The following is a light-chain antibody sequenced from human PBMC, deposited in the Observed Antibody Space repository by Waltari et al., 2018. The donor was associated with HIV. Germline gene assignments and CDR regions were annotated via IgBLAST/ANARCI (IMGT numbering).Light chain of an antibody. Sequence: DIVMTQSPDSLAVSLGERAPIHCKSSQSVLYSTNNKNYLAWYQQKPGQAPKLLIYWASTREAGVPDRCSGSGSGTDFTLTISSLQAEDVAVYYCQQYYSTPPYTFGQGTKLEIK. V-gene: IGKV4-1*01. CDR2: WAS. J-gene: IGKJ2*01. CDR3: QQYYSTPPYT. CDR1: QSVLYSTNNKNY.